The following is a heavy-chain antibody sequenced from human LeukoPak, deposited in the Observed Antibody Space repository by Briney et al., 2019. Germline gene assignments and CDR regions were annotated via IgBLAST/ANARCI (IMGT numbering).Heavy chain of an antibody. V-gene: IGHV3-48*04. CDR1: GFTFSNVW. Sequence: GGSLRLSCAASGFTFSNVWMNWVRQAPGKGLEWVSYIHSSSETIYYGDSVKGRFTISRDNGKNSLYLQMNSLGVEDTAVYYCTNVVGASAFDIWGQGTMVTVSS. CDR2: IHSSSETI. J-gene: IGHJ3*02. D-gene: IGHD1-26*01. CDR3: TNVVGASAFDI.